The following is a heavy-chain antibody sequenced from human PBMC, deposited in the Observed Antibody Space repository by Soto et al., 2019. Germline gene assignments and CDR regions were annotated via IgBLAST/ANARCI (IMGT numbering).Heavy chain of an antibody. D-gene: IGHD5-12*01. V-gene: IGHV4-4*02. Sequence: QVQLQESGPGLVKPLGTLSLTCAVSGGSISSSNWWSWVRQPPGKGLEWIGEIYHSGSTNYNPSLKSRVTISVDKSKNQFSLKLSSVTAADTAVYYCARGKVLDIVATIAADAFDIWGQGTMVTVSS. CDR1: GGSISSSNW. CDR3: ARGKVLDIVATIAADAFDI. J-gene: IGHJ3*02. CDR2: IYHSGST.